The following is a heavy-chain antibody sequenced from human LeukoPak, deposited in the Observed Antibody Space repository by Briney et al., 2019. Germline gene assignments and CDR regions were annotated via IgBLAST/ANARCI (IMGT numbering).Heavy chain of an antibody. CDR1: GGSISSYY. D-gene: IGHD3-3*01. Sequence: PSETLSLTCTVSGGSISSYYWSWIRQLPGKGLEWIGYIYYSGSTNYNPSLKSRVTISVDTSKNQFSLKLSSVTAADTAVYYCARFGYDFWSGYRSSYYYYYMDVWGKGTTVTVSS. J-gene: IGHJ6*03. V-gene: IGHV4-59*01. CDR2: IYYSGST. CDR3: ARFGYDFWSGYRSSYYYYYMDV.